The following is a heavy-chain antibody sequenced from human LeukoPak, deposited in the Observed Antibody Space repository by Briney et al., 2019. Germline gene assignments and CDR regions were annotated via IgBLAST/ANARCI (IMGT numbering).Heavy chain of an antibody. CDR3: ARHDTVTTLPIVY. D-gene: IGHD4-17*01. V-gene: IGHV4-59*08. Sequence: PSETLSLTCTVSGGSISSYYWSWIRQPPGKGLEWIRYIYYSGSTNYNPSPKSRVTISVDTSKNQFSLKLSSVTAADTAVYYCARHDTVTTLPIVYWGQGTLVTVSS. CDR1: GGSISSYY. J-gene: IGHJ4*02. CDR2: IYYSGST.